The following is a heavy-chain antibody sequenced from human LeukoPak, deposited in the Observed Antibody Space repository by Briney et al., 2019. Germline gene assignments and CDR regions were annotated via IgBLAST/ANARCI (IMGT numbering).Heavy chain of an antibody. CDR1: GVSISSSNSY. Sequence: SETLSLTCTVSGVSISSSNSYWGWIRQPPGKGLEWIGSIYYSGNTYYNASLKSQVSISIDTSKNQFSLKLTSVTAADTAVYYCARDKTRGLGYSYSKSGNYFDYWGQGTLVTVSS. V-gene: IGHV4-39*02. CDR3: ARDKTRGLGYSYSKSGNYFDY. J-gene: IGHJ4*02. D-gene: IGHD5-18*01. CDR2: IYYSGNT.